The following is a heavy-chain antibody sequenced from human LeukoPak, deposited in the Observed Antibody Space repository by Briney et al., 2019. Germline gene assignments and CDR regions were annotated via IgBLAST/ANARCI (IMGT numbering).Heavy chain of an antibody. CDR3: ASSRYGPYSGILWGGYYYMDV. Sequence: SEILSLTCIVSGDSISSYYWSWIRQPPGKGVEWIGYIYYRGSTNYNTSLKSRVTISVDTSKNQFSLKLRSVTAADTAVYYCASSRYGPYSGILWGGYYYMDVWGKGTTVTVS. CDR1: GDSISSYY. CDR2: IYYRGST. V-gene: IGHV4-59*01. D-gene: IGHD1-26*01. J-gene: IGHJ6*03.